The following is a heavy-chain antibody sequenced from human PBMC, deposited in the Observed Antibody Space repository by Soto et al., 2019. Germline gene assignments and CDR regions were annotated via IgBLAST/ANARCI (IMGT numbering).Heavy chain of an antibody. J-gene: IGHJ4*02. CDR3: ARGKGLAVAGPFDY. CDR1: GYTFTSYG. D-gene: IGHD6-19*01. V-gene: IGHV1-8*02. Sequence: QVQLVQSGAEVKKPGASVKVSCKASGYTFTSYGISWVRQAPGQGLEWMGWMNPNSGNTGYAQKFQGRVTMTRNTSISTAYMELSSLRSEDTAVYYCARGKGLAVAGPFDYWGQGTLVTVSS. CDR2: MNPNSGNT.